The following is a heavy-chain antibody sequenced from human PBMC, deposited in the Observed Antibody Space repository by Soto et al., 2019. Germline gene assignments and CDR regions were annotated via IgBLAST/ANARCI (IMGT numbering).Heavy chain of an antibody. Sequence: KSSETLSLTCNVSGVPITTGGYYWSWIRQHPGKGLEWMGYIYHTGRTYYNPSLKSQSTISIDTSKNQFSLTLSSATGADTAMYYCARAGSSMGYYTYYGFDVWGQGTSVTVSS. CDR1: GVPITTGGYY. CDR2: IYHTGRT. D-gene: IGHD2-2*02. J-gene: IGHJ6*02. V-gene: IGHV4-31*01. CDR3: ARAGSSMGYYTYYGFDV.